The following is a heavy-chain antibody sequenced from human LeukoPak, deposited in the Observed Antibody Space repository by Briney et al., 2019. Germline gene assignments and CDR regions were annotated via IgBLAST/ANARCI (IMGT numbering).Heavy chain of an antibody. Sequence: SETLSLTCAVYGGSFSGYYWSWIRQPPEKGLEWIGEINHSGSTNYNPSLKSRVTISVDTSKNQFSLKLSSVTAADTAVYYCARIPSKRNYYDSSGYIFDWGQGTLVTVSS. J-gene: IGHJ4*02. D-gene: IGHD3-22*01. CDR3: ARIPSKRNYYDSSGYIFD. CDR2: INHSGST. V-gene: IGHV4-34*01. CDR1: GGSFSGYY.